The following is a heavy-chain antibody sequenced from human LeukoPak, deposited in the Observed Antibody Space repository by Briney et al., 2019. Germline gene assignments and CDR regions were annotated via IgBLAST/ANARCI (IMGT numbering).Heavy chain of an antibody. D-gene: IGHD6-19*01. CDR1: GDSISTYY. CDR2: IYSSGNT. Sequence: KTSETLSLTCTVSGDSISTYYWSWIRQAPGKGLEWIGFIYSSGNTKYNPSLKSRVTVSRDTSKNQFSLRLTSVIAADTAVYYCARSSSWQSHYYMDVWGKGTTVGVSS. J-gene: IGHJ6*03. V-gene: IGHV4-59*01. CDR3: ARSSSWQSHYYMDV.